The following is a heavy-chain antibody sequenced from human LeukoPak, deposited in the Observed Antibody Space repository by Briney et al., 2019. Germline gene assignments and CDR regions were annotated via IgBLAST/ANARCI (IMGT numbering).Heavy chain of an antibody. Sequence: SQTLSLTCTVSGGSISSDDYYWSWIRQPPGKGLEWIGYIYYSGSTYYNPSLKSRITISVDTSKNQFSLQLSSVTAADTDVYYCARYYYDSTGGYYYYGMDVWGQGTTVTVSS. D-gene: IGHD3-22*01. CDR1: GGSISSDDYY. V-gene: IGHV4-30-4*01. CDR2: IYYSGST. CDR3: ARYYYDSTGGYYYYGMDV. J-gene: IGHJ6*02.